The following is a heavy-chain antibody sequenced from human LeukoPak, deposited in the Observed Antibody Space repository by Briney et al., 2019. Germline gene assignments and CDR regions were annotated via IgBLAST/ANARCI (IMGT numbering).Heavy chain of an antibody. V-gene: IGHV1-8*01. D-gene: IGHD2-15*01. CDR3: ARYCSGGSCYSGDYYFDY. Sequence: ASVKVSCKASGYTFTSYDINWVRQATGQGLEWMGWINPNSGNTGYAQKFQGRVTMTRNTSISTAYMGLSSLRSEDTAVYYCARYCSGGSCYSGDYYFDYWGQGTLVTVSS. CDR1: GYTFTSYD. CDR2: INPNSGNT. J-gene: IGHJ4*02.